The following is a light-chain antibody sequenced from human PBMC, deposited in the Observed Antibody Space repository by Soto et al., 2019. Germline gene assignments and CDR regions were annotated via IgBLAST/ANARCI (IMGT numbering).Light chain of an antibody. CDR3: SSYINSSTLV. Sequence: QSALTQPASVSGSPGQSITISCTGTSSDVGGYNFVSWYQQHPGKAPKLMIYEDSNRPSGVSNRFSGSKSGNTASLTISGLQAKDEADYYCSSYINSSTLVFGGGTKLTVL. CDR1: SSDVGGYNF. V-gene: IGLV2-14*01. J-gene: IGLJ3*02. CDR2: EDS.